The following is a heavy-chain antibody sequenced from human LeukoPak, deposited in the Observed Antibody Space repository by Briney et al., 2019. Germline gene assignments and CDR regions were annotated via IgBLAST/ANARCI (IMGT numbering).Heavy chain of an antibody. CDR3: TNYYDSSGLPRFNFQR. V-gene: IGHV3-23*01. J-gene: IGHJ1*01. CDR2: ISGSGGST. CDR1: GFTFSSYA. Sequence: PGGSLRLSCAASGFTFSSYAMSWVRQAPGKGVEWVSAISGSGGSTYYADSGKGRFTISRDNSKNTLYLQMNSLRAEDTAVYYCTNYYDSSGLPRFNFQRWGQGTLVTVSS. D-gene: IGHD3-22*01.